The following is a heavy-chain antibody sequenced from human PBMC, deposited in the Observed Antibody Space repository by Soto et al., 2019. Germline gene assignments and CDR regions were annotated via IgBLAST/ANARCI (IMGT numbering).Heavy chain of an antibody. CDR3: ATLYYYDRSGYREMAFDI. V-gene: IGHV1-24*01. CDR1: GYTLTELS. Sequence: ASVKVSCKVSGYTLTELSMHWVRQAPGKGREWMGGFDPEDGETIYAQKFQGRVTMTEDTSTDTAYMELSSLRSEDTAVYYCATLYYYDRSGYREMAFDIWGQGTMVIVSS. J-gene: IGHJ3*02. CDR2: FDPEDGET. D-gene: IGHD3-22*01.